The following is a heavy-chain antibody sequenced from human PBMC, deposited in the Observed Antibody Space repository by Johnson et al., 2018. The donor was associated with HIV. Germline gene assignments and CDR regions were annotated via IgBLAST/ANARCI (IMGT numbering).Heavy chain of an antibody. CDR1: GFTFSSYA. Sequence: VQLVESGGGLVQPGGSLRLSCAASGFTFSSYAMSWVRKAPGRGLEWVSSISGSGGSTYYADSVKGRFTISRDNAKNSLYLQMNSLRGEDTALYYCARGKYCTNGVCYTKGAFDIWGQGTMVTVSS. CDR3: ARGKYCTNGVCYTKGAFDI. V-gene: IGHV3-23*04. D-gene: IGHD2-8*01. J-gene: IGHJ3*02. CDR2: ISGSGGST.